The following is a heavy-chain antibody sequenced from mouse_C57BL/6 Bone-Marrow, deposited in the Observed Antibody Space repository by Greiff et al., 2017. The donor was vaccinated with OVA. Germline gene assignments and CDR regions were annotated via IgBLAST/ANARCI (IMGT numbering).Heavy chain of an antibody. J-gene: IGHJ2*01. V-gene: IGHV6-3*01. CDR1: GFTFSNYW. CDR2: IRLKSDNYAT. D-gene: IGHD3-2*02. CDR3: TDSSGRYFDY. Sequence: EVQGVESGGGLVQPGGSMKLSCVASGFTFSNYWMNWVRQSPEKGLEWVAQIRLKSDNYATHYAESVKGRFTISRDDSKSSVYLQMNNLRAEDTGIYYCTDSSGRYFDYWGQGTTLTVSS.